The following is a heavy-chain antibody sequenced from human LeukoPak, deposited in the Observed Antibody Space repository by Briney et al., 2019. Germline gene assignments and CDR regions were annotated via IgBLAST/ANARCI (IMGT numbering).Heavy chain of an antibody. Sequence: GASVKVSCRPSGYTFTGYYMHWVRQAPGQGLEWVAWINPDSGGTNYAQKFQGRVTMTWDTSISTAYMELSILRSEDTAVYYCARGRTPYEYCSSTSCYARIAAAGPWDYWGQGTLVTVSS. D-gene: IGHD2-2*01. CDR1: GYTFTGYY. CDR3: ARGRTPYEYCSSTSCYARIAAAGPWDY. J-gene: IGHJ4*02. V-gene: IGHV1-2*02. CDR2: INPDSGGT.